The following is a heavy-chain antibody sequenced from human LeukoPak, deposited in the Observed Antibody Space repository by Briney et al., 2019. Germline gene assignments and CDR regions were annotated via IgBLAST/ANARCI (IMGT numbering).Heavy chain of an antibody. CDR2: ISGSGGST. CDR1: GFTFSSYA. V-gene: IGHV3-23*01. CDR3: AKGKNDYGDLFDY. J-gene: IGHJ4*02. D-gene: IGHD4-17*01. Sequence: GGSLRLSCAASGFTFSSYAMSWVRQAPGKGLEWVSDISGSGGSTYYADSVKGRFTISRDNSKNTLYLQMNSLRAEDTAVYYCAKGKNDYGDLFDYWGQGTLVTVSS.